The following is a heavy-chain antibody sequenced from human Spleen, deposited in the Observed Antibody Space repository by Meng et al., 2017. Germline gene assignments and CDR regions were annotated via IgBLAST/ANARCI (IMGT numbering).Heavy chain of an antibody. V-gene: IGHV4-34*01. Sequence: QVQLQQWGEGLLKPSETLSLTCVVSGGSFSDYYWSWIRQPPGKGLEWIGEINHSGSTNYNPSLESRATISVDPSQNNLSLKLSSVTAADSAVYYCARGPTTMAHDFDYWGQGTLVTASS. CDR1: GGSFSDYY. D-gene: IGHD4-11*01. CDR2: INHSGST. CDR3: ARGPTTMAHDFDY. J-gene: IGHJ4*02.